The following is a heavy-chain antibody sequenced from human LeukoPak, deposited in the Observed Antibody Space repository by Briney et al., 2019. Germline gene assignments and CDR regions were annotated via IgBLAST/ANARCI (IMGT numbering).Heavy chain of an antibody. CDR3: ARVREYYDKAFDI. CDR2: IYYSGST. J-gene: IGHJ3*02. V-gene: IGHV4-59*01. CDR1: GGSISSYY. D-gene: IGHD3-22*01. Sequence: SETLSLTCTVPGGSISSYYWSWIRQPPGKGLEWIGYIYYSGSTNYNPSLKSRVTISVDTSKNQFSLKLSSVTAADTAVYYCARVREYYDKAFDIWGQGTMVTVSS.